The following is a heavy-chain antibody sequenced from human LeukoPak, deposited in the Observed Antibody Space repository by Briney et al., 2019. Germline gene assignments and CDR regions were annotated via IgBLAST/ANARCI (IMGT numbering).Heavy chain of an antibody. D-gene: IGHD3-22*01. CDR3: ARDVSGYYQFYFDY. J-gene: IGHJ4*02. CDR2: ISSSSSYI. Sequence: GGSLRLSCAASGFTFSSYDMNWVRQAPGKGLEWASSISSSSSYIYYADSVKGRFTISRDSAQNSLYLQMNSLRAEDTAVYYCARDVSGYYQFYFDYWGQGALVTVSS. V-gene: IGHV3-21*01. CDR1: GFTFSSYD.